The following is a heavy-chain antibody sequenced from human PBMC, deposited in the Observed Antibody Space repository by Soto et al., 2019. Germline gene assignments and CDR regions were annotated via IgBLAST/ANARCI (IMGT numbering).Heavy chain of an antibody. CDR1: GFTFSSYW. CDR3: TKSADSAGWGVDF. CDR2: INSDGSST. D-gene: IGHD6-19*01. J-gene: IGHJ4*02. Sequence: GGSLRLSCAASGFTFSSYWMHWVRQAPGKGLVWVSRINSDGSSTSYADSVKGRFTISRDNAKNTLYLQMNILSDEDTAVYYCTKSADSAGWGVDFWGQGTLVTVSS. V-gene: IGHV3-74*01.